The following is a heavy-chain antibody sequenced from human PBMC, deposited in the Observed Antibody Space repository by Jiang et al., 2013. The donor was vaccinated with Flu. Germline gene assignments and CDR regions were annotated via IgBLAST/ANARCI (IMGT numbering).Heavy chain of an antibody. J-gene: IGHJ4*02. V-gene: IGHV1-69*04. CDR2: IIPILGIA. Sequence: GAEVKKPGSSVKVSCKASGGTFSSYTISWVRQAPGQGLEWMGRIIPILGIANYAQKFQGRVTITADKSTGTAYMELSSLRSEDTAVYYCAREVRYGSGSYSAQWGQGTLVTVSS. CDR3: AREVRYGSGSYSAQ. D-gene: IGHD3-10*01. CDR1: GGTFSSYT.